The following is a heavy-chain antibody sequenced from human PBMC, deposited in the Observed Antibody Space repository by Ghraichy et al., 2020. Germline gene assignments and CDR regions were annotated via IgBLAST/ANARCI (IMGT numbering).Heavy chain of an antibody. CDR1: GFTFSSYW. Sequence: GGSLRLSCAASGFTFSSYWMSWVRQAPGKGLEWVANIKQDGSEKYYVDSVKGRFTISRDNAKNSLYLQMNSLRAEDTAVYYCARVDYDFWSGYLSYYYYYMDVWGKGTTVTVSS. J-gene: IGHJ6*03. CDR3: ARVDYDFWSGYLSYYYYYMDV. CDR2: IKQDGSEK. D-gene: IGHD3-3*01. V-gene: IGHV3-7*01.